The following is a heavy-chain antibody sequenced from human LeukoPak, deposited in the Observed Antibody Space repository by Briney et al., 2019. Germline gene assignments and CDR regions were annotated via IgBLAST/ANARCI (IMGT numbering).Heavy chain of an antibody. CDR2: IRYDGRNK. V-gene: IGHV3-30*02. CDR1: GFIFNNYG. Sequence: GGSLRLSCAASGFIFNNYGMHWVRQAPGKGLEWVAFIRYDGRNKYYADSVKGRFTISRDNSKNTLYLQMNSLRAEDTAVYYCARSQGPYDYWGQGTLVTVSS. J-gene: IGHJ4*02. CDR3: ARSQGPYDY.